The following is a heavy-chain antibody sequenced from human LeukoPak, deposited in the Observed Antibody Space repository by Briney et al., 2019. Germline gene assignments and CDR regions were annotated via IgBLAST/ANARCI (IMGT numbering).Heavy chain of an antibody. CDR2: IIPIFGTA. J-gene: IGHJ6*03. V-gene: IGHV1-69*13. D-gene: IGHD2-2*01. Sequence: GASVKVSCKPSGGTFSSYAISWVRQARGQGLEWMGGIIPIFGTANYAQKLQGRVTITAYESTSTAYTELGSLRSEDTAVYYCARGGMSTSPTLDSYYYYMDVWGKGTTVTVSS. CDR3: ARGGMSTSPTLDSYYYYMDV. CDR1: GGTFSSYA.